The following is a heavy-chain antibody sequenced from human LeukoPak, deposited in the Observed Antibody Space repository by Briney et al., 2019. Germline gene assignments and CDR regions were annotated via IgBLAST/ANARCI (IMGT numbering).Heavy chain of an antibody. CDR2: ISSNTGTT. V-gene: IGHV3-48*01. J-gene: IGHJ6*03. Sequence: PGGSLRLSCAASGFIFSTYSMNWVRQAPGKGLEWVSYISSNTGTTYYADSVKGRFTMSRDNAKKSLYLQMNSLRAEDTGIYYCATCTTCFSSCYYCHMDVWGKGTTVTVSS. CDR3: ATCTTCFSSCYYCHMDV. D-gene: IGHD2-2*01. CDR1: GFIFSTYS.